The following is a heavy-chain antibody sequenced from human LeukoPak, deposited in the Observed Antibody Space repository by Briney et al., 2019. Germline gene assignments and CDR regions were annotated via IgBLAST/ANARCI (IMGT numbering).Heavy chain of an antibody. Sequence: KSSETLSLTCTVSGGSISSSSYYWGWIRQPPGKGLEWIGSIYYSGSTYYNPSLKSRVTISVDTSKNQFSLKLSSVTAADTAVYYCASTSGSYYYWFDPWGQGTLVTVSS. V-gene: IGHV4-39*07. J-gene: IGHJ5*02. CDR2: IYYSGST. D-gene: IGHD1-26*01. CDR3: ASTSGSYYYWFDP. CDR1: GGSISSSSYY.